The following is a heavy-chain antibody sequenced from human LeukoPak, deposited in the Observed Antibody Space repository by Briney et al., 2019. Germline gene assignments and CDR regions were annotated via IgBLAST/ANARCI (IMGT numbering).Heavy chain of an antibody. J-gene: IGHJ4*02. V-gene: IGHV3-30*18. Sequence: GGSLRLSCAASGFTFSSYGMHWVRQAPGKGLEWVAVISYDGSNKYYADSVKGRFTISRDNSKNTLYLQMNSLRAEDTAVYYCAKEGPCGYSYGECDSGLDYWGQGTLVTVSS. CDR3: AKEGPCGYSYGECDSGLDY. CDR1: GFTFSSYG. D-gene: IGHD5-18*01. CDR2: ISYDGSNK.